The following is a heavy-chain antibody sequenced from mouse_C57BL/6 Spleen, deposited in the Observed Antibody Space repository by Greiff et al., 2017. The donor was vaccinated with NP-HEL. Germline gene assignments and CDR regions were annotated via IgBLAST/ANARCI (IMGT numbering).Heavy chain of an antibody. Sequence: VQLKQSGPELVKPGASVKMSCKASGYTFTDYNMHWVKQSHGKSLEWIGYINPNNGGTSYNQKFKGKATLTVNKSSSTAYMELRSRTSEESAVYDCARWDYYGSTYFDYWGQGTTLTVSS. CDR1: GYTFTDYN. CDR3: ARWDYYGSTYFDY. CDR2: INPNNGGT. D-gene: IGHD1-1*01. J-gene: IGHJ2*01. V-gene: IGHV1-22*01.